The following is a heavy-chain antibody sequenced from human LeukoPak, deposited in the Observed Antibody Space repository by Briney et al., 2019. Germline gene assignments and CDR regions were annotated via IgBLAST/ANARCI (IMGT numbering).Heavy chain of an antibody. J-gene: IGHJ5*02. CDR3: ARECIVGASSWFDP. CDR1: GFTFSSYA. CDR2: ISYDGSNK. Sequence: GRSLRLSCAASGFTFSSYAMHWVRQAPGKGLEWVAVISYDGSNKYYADSVKGRFTISRDNSKNTLYLQMNSLRAEDTAVYYCARECIVGASSWFDPWGQGTLVTVSS. V-gene: IGHV3-30-3*01. D-gene: IGHD1-26*01.